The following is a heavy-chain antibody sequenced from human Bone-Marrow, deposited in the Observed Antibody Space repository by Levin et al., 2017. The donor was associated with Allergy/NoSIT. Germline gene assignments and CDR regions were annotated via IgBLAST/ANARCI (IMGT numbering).Heavy chain of an antibody. CDR2: ISTSSTYI. CDR1: GFTFSSYH. D-gene: IGHD3-10*01. J-gene: IGHJ4*02. CDR3: ARGRGVGGLYYFDH. V-gene: IGHV3-21*01. Sequence: PGGSLRLSCAASGFTFSSYHINWVRQAPGKGLEWVSSISTSSTYIYYADSVKGRFTIPRDNATNTLDLQMNSLRPEDTAAYYCARGRGVGGLYYFDHWGQGTLVTVSS.